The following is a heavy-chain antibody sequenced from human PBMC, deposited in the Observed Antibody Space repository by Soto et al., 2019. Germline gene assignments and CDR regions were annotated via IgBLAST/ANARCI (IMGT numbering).Heavy chain of an antibody. Sequence: GGSLRLSCAASGFTFSSYAMSWVRQAPGKGLEWVSAISGSGGRTYYADSVKGRFTISRDNSKNPLYLQMNSLRAEDTAVYYYAQKTGHIGTAFDYWGQGAMVTVYS. V-gene: IGHV3-23*01. CDR2: ISGSGGRT. CDR1: GFTFSSYA. J-gene: IGHJ4*02. CDR3: AQKTGHIGTAFDY. D-gene: IGHD1-1*01.